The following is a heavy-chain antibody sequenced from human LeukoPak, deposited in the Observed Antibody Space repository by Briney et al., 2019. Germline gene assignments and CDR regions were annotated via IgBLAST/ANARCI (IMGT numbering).Heavy chain of an antibody. J-gene: IGHJ4*02. CDR1: GFPFSSYW. CDR2: IKQDGSDK. Sequence: GGSLRLSCAASGFPFSSYWMSWVRQAPGKGLEWVANIKQDGSDKYYVDSVKGRFTISRDDAKNSLYLQLNSLRADDTAVYYCARLTGTTGFDYWGQGTLVTVSS. V-gene: IGHV3-7*01. CDR3: ARLTGTTGFDY. D-gene: IGHD1-1*01.